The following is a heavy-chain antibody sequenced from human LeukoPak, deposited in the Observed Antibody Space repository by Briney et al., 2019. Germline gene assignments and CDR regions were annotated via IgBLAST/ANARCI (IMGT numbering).Heavy chain of an antibody. J-gene: IGHJ4*02. V-gene: IGHV4-4*07. CDR2: TYTSGST. Sequence: PSETLSLTCTVSGGSISSYYWSWIRQRAGKGLERIGRTYTSGSTNYNPSLKSRVTMSVDTSKNQFSLKLSSVTAADTAVYYCARATPRAQVFDYWGQGTLVTVSS. CDR1: GGSISSYY. CDR3: ARATPRAQVFDY.